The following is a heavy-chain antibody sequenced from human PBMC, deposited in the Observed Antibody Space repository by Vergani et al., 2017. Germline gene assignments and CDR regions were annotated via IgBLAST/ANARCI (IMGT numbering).Heavy chain of an antibody. J-gene: IGHJ4*02. CDR3: ARDAHYDFWSGYHN. CDR2: IYYSGST. CDR1: GGSISSGGYY. V-gene: IGHV4-31*03. Sequence: QVQLQESGPGLVKPSQTLSLTCTVSGGSISSGGYYWNWIRQHPGKGLEWLGYIYYSGSTYYNPSLKSRVTISVDTSKNQFSLKLSSVTAADTAVYYCARDAHYDFWSGYHNWGQGTLVTVSS. D-gene: IGHD3-3*01.